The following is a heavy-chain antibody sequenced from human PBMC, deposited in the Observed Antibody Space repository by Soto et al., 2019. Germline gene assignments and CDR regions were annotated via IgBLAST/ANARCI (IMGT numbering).Heavy chain of an antibody. J-gene: IGHJ6*03. Sequence: GGSLRLSCAASGFTVSSNYMSWVRQAPGKGLEWVSVIYSGGSTYYADSVKGRFTISRDNSKNTLYLQMNSLRAEDTAVYYCARERKYCSGGSCYEQLGNYYYYYYMDVWGKGTTVTVSS. CDR2: IYSGGST. V-gene: IGHV3-66*01. CDR3: ARERKYCSGGSCYEQLGNYYYYYYMDV. D-gene: IGHD2-15*01. CDR1: GFTVSSNY.